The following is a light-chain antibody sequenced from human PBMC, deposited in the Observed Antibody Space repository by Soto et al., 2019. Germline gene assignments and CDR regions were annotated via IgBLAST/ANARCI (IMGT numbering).Light chain of an antibody. V-gene: IGLV2-11*01. Sequence: QSGMTQPLSVSGSPGQSVTISCTGTSSDVGRYNYVSWYQQHPGKAPKLMIYDVSKRPSGVPDRFSGSKSGNTASLTISGLQAQDEADYYCSSYARSYVF. CDR2: DVS. CDR3: SSYARSYV. CDR1: SSDVGRYNY. J-gene: IGLJ2*01.